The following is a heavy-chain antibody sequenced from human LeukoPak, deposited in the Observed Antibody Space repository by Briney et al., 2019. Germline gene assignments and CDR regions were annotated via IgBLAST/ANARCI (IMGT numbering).Heavy chain of an antibody. D-gene: IGHD5-12*01. J-gene: IGHJ4*02. CDR1: GYTFIGYY. CDR2: INPNSGVT. V-gene: IGHV1-2*02. Sequence: GASVKVSCKASGYTFIGYYMHWVRQAPGPGLAWMGWINPNSGVTNYAQKFQGRVTMTRDTSTSTAYMELTSLRSDDTAVNYCATTRVTTTRLDYWGQGSLVTVSS. CDR3: ATTRVTTTRLDY.